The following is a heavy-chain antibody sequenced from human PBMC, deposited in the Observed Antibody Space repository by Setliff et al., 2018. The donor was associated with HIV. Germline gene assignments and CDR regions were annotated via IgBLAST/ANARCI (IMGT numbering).Heavy chain of an antibody. J-gene: IGHJ5*02. Sequence: SETLSLTCTVSGGSISSYYWSWIRQPPGKGLEWIGNIHSSGSTNYNPSLKSRVTISVDTSKNQFSLKLTSVTAADTAVYYCARHSPIGELFKWFDPWGQGTLVTVSS. V-gene: IGHV4-4*09. CDR3: ARHSPIGELFKWFDP. D-gene: IGHD3-10*01. CDR1: GGSISSYY. CDR2: IHSSGST.